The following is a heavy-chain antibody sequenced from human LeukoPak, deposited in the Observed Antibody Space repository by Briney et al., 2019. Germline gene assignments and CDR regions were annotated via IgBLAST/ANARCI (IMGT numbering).Heavy chain of an antibody. V-gene: IGHV3-9*01. Sequence: GRSLRLSCAASGFTFNDYAMHWVRQAPGKGLEWVSGISWNSGSIDYADSVKGRFTISRDNAKNSLNLQMNSLRAEDTALYYCAKDSVYDSSGYAYFQHWGQGTQVTVSS. D-gene: IGHD3-22*01. J-gene: IGHJ1*01. CDR2: ISWNSGSI. CDR3: AKDSVYDSSGYAYFQH. CDR1: GFTFNDYA.